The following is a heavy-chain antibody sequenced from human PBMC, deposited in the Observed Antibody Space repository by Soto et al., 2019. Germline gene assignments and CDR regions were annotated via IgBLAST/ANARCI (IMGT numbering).Heavy chain of an antibody. CDR3: ARHATIFGVVSHFDF. J-gene: IGHJ4*02. Sequence: QLQMQESGPGLVKPSETLSLTCTVSGGSISSSSYFWGWIRQPPGKVLEWLGSIFYSGIPYKNPSLKGRVTIFGDTSKNQFSLKLSSVTAADTAVYYCARHATIFGVVSHFDFWGQGTLVAVSS. CDR1: GGSISSSSYF. CDR2: IFYSGIP. D-gene: IGHD3-3*01. V-gene: IGHV4-39*01.